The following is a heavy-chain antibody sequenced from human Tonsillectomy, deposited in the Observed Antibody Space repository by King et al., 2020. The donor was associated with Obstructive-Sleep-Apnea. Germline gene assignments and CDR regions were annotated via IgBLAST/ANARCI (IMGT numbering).Heavy chain of an antibody. CDR1: GFTFSGSA. D-gene: IGHD1-26*01. CDR3: ARGGGSYDAFDI. CDR2: ISNKGGST. V-gene: IGHV3-64*01. Sequence: VQLVESGGGLVQPGGSLRLSCAASGFTFSGSAMHWVRQAPGKGLEFVSAISNKGGSTYYANSVKGRFTISRDNSKNTPYLQMGSLRAEDMAVYYCARGGGSYDAFDIWGQGTRVTVSS. J-gene: IGHJ3*02.